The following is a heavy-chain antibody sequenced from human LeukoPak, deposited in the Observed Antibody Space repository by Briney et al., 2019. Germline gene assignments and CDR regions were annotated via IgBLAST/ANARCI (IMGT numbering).Heavy chain of an antibody. V-gene: IGHV3-72*01. CDR2: TRNRADSYTT. D-gene: IGHD4-17*01. CDR3: ARGFDYGDGFDY. J-gene: IGHJ4*02. CDR1: GFSLGNHY. Sequence: GGSLRLSCAASGFSLGNHYMDWVRQAPGKGLEWVGRTRNRADSYTTEYAASVRGRFIISRDDSKNSLFLQMNSLKTEDTAVYFCARGFDYGDGFDYWGQGTLVTVSS.